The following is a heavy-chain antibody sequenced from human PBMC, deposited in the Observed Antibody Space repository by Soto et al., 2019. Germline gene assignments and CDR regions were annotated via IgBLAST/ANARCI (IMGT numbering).Heavy chain of an antibody. CDR1: GGSISSSSYY. V-gene: IGHV4-39*01. CDR2: IYYSGST. J-gene: IGHJ4*02. CDR3: ARTVLYDSSGYQIRYYFDY. D-gene: IGHD3-22*01. Sequence: SETLSLTCTVSGGSISSSSYYWGWIRQPPGKGLEWIGSIYYSGSTYYNPSLKSRVTISVDTSKNQFSLKLSSVTAADTAVYYCARTVLYDSSGYQIRYYFDYWGQGTLVTVSS.